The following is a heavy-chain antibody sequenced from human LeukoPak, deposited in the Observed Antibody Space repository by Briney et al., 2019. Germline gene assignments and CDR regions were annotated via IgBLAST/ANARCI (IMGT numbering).Heavy chain of an antibody. D-gene: IGHD3-10*01. Sequence: GGSLRLSCAASGFTFSGYAMNWVRQAPGKGLEWVSHIYSSDTTYADSVKGRFTISRDSAKNSLYLQMNSLRDEDTAVYYCARDLHYAFDIWGQGTMVTASS. CDR2: IYSSDTT. J-gene: IGHJ3*02. V-gene: IGHV3-48*02. CDR3: ARDLHYAFDI. CDR1: GFTFSGYA.